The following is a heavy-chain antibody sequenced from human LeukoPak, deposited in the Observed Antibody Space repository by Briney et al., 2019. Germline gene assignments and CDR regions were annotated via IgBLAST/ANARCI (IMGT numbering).Heavy chain of an antibody. J-gene: IGHJ4*02. V-gene: IGHV4-34*01. CDR2: INHSGST. Sequence: SETLSLTCAVYGGSFSGYYWSWIRQPSGKGLEWIGEINHSGSTNYNPSLKSRVTISVDTSKNQFSLKLSSVTAADTAVYYCAGLGIAARLGNFDYWGQGTLVTVSS. CDR1: GGSFSGYY. D-gene: IGHD6-6*01. CDR3: AGLGIAARLGNFDY.